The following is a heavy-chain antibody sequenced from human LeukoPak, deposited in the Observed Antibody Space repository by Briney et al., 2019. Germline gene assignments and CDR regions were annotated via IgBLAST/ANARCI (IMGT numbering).Heavy chain of an antibody. CDR1: GFTFSSYE. CDR2: IISSGGTI. J-gene: IGHJ6*04. D-gene: IGHD2-2*01. V-gene: IGHV3-48*03. CDR3: ARDLSYCTISSCSYYYYGMDV. Sequence: GGSLRLSCSASGFTFSSYEMKWVRQAPGRGLEWVSYIISSGGTIYYADSVKGRFTISRDNATNSLYLQMNSQRAEDTAVYYCARDLSYCTISSCSYYYYGMDVWGKGTTVTVSS.